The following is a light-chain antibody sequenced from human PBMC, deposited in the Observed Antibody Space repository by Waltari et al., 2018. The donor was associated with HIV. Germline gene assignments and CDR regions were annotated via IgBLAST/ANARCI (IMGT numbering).Light chain of an antibody. V-gene: IGKV3-15*01. CDR1: QSVSSN. CDR2: GAS. J-gene: IGKJ1*01. Sequence: EIVMTQSPATLSVSPGERATLSCRASQSVSSNLAWYQQKPGQAPRLLIYGASTRATGIPARFSGSESGTECTLTISSLQSEDFAVYYCQQYNNWPPWTFGQGTKVEIK. CDR3: QQYNNWPPWT.